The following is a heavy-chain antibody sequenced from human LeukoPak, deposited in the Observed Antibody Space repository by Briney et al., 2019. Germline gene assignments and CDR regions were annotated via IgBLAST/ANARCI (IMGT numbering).Heavy chain of an antibody. D-gene: IGHD3-9*01. CDR2: IYYSGST. Sequence: SETLSLTCSVSGGSITSYYWSWIRQPPGKGLEWIGYIYYSGSTNYSPSLKSRVTVSVDTSRNQFSLKLRSVTAADTAVYYCARLGGLRYDAFDIWGQGTMVTVSS. J-gene: IGHJ3*02. V-gene: IGHV4-59*08. CDR1: GGSITSYY. CDR3: ARLGGLRYDAFDI.